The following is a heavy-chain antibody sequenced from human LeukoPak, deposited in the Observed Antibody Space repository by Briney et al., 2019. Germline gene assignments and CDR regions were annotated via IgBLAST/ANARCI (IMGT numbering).Heavy chain of an antibody. J-gene: IGHJ4*02. CDR1: GYSFTSYW. CDR2: IYPGDSDT. V-gene: IGHV5-51*01. CDR3: ARQGGDYGSGSYQFDY. D-gene: IGHD3-10*01. Sequence: GESLKISCKGSGYSFTSYWIGWVRQMPGKGLEWMGIIYPGDSDTRYSPSFQGQVTISADKSISTAYLQWSSLKASDTAMYYCARQGGDYGSGSYQFDYWGQGTLVTVSS.